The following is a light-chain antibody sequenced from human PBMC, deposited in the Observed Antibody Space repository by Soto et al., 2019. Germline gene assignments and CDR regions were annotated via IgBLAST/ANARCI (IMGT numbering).Light chain of an antibody. CDR2: EGS. Sequence: QSALTQPASVSGSPGQLITISCTGTSSDVGSYNLVSWYQQHPGKAPKLMIYEGSKLPSGVSNRFSGSKSGNTASLTISGLQAEDEADYYCCSYAGSVVFGGGTKVTVL. J-gene: IGLJ2*01. CDR1: SSDVGSYNL. CDR3: CSYAGSVV. V-gene: IGLV2-23*01.